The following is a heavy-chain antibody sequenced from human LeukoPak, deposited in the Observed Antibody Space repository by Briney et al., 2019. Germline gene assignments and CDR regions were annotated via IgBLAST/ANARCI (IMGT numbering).Heavy chain of an antibody. Sequence: GGSLRLSCAASGFTFSSYAMSWVRQAPGKGLEWVSAISGSGGSTYYVDSVKGRFTISRDNSKNTLYLQMNSLRAEDTAVYYCAKDSYDSSGYSDYWGQGTLVTVSS. CDR3: AKDSYDSSGYSDY. CDR1: GFTFSSYA. J-gene: IGHJ4*02. V-gene: IGHV3-23*01. D-gene: IGHD3-22*01. CDR2: ISGSGGST.